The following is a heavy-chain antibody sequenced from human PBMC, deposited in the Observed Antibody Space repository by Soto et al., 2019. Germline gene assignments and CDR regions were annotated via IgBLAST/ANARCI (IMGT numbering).Heavy chain of an antibody. CDR3: ARCDYSNYGWFDP. Sequence: XESLNIYGKGSGDSFTSYWNSWVRQIPGKGLEWMGRIDPSDSYTNYSPSFQGHVTISADKSISTAYLQWTSLKASDTAMYYGARCDYSNYGWFDPWGQGTLVTVSS. CDR1: GDSFTSYW. J-gene: IGHJ5*02. CDR2: IDPSDSYT. D-gene: IGHD4-4*01. V-gene: IGHV5-10-1*01.